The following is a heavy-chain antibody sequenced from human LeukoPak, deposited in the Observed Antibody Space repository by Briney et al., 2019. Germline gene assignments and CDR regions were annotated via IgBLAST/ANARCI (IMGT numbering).Heavy chain of an antibody. J-gene: IGHJ5*02. CDR1: GYTFTSYD. D-gene: IGHD6-13*01. CDR3: ARLIAAAGTVNWFDP. Sequence: ASVKVSCKASGYTFTSYDINWVRQATGQGLEWMGWMNPNSGNTGYAQKFQGRVTNTRNTSISTAYMELSSLRSEDTAVYYCARLIAAAGTVNWFDPWGQGTLVTVSS. CDR2: MNPNSGNT. V-gene: IGHV1-8*03.